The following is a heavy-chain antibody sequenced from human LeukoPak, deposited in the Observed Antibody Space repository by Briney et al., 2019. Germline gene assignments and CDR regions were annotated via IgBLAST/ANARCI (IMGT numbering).Heavy chain of an antibody. Sequence: PGRSLRLSCAASGFTFSSYGMPWVRQAPGKGLEWVAVIWYDGSNKYYADSVKGRFAISRDNSKNTLYLQMNSLRAEDTAVYYCAKDRTGVPFDYWGQGTLVTVSS. CDR3: AKDRTGVPFDY. V-gene: IGHV3-33*06. D-gene: IGHD3/OR15-3a*01. J-gene: IGHJ4*02. CDR2: IWYDGSNK. CDR1: GFTFSSYG.